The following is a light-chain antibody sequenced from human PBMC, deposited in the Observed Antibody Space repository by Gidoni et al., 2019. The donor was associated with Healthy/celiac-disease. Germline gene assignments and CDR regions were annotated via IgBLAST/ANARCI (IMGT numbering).Light chain of an antibody. J-gene: IGKJ3*01. Sequence: IVMTHSPDSLAVSLGERATINCKSSQSVLYSSNNKNYLAWYQQKPGQPPKLLIDWAATRDSGVPDRFSGSRSGTDFTLAICSLQAEDVAVYYCQQYYSTPFTFGPGTKVDIK. CDR3: QQYYSTPFT. CDR2: WAA. CDR1: QSVLYSSNNKNY. V-gene: IGKV4-1*01.